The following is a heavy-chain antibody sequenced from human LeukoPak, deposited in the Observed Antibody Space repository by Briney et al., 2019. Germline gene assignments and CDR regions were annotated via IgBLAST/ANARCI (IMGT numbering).Heavy chain of an antibody. J-gene: IGHJ4*02. CDR3: ARTGVVPAAMPVGN. V-gene: IGHV1-18*01. CDR1: GYTFTTYN. Sequence: ASVKVSCKASGYTFTTYNINWVRQAPGQGLEWMGWISAYNGNTNYAQKLQGRVTMTTDTSTSTAYMELRSLRSDDTAVYYCARTGVVPAAMPVGNWGQGTLVTVSS. D-gene: IGHD2-2*01. CDR2: ISAYNGNT.